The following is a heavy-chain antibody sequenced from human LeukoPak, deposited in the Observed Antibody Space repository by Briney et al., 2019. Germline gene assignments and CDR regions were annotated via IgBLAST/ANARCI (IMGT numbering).Heavy chain of an antibody. CDR2: ITWNSGSI. Sequence: GGSLRLSCAAYGFKFDDYVMQWVRQAPGKGLEWVSGITWNSGSIGYADSVKGRFTISRDNAKNSLYLQMNSLRAEDTALYYCAKGSGSYSGPLDYWGQGTLVTVSS. D-gene: IGHD1-26*01. CDR3: AKGSGSYSGPLDY. CDR1: GFKFDDYV. J-gene: IGHJ4*02. V-gene: IGHV3-9*01.